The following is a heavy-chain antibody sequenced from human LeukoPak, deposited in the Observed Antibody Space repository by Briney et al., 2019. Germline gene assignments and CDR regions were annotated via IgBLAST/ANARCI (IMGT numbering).Heavy chain of an antibody. Sequence: NPSETLSLTCTVSGGSISSYCWSWIRQPPGKGLEWIGYIYYSGSTNYNPSLKSRVTISVDTSKNQFSLKLSSVTAADTAVYYCARDGTYYDFWSGYREFGVSAFDIWGQGTMVTVSS. CDR1: GGSISSYC. D-gene: IGHD3-3*01. V-gene: IGHV4-59*12. J-gene: IGHJ3*02. CDR2: IYYSGST. CDR3: ARDGTYYDFWSGYREFGVSAFDI.